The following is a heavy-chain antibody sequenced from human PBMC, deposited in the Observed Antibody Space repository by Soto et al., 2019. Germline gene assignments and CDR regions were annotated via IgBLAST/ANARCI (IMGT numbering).Heavy chain of an antibody. D-gene: IGHD6-13*01. V-gene: IGHV1-8*01. CDR2: MNPNSGNT. J-gene: IGHJ5*02. CDR1: GYTFTSYD. Sequence: QVQLVQSGAEVKKPGASVKVSCKASGYTFTSYDINWVRQATGQGLEWMGWMNPNSGNTGYAQKFQGRVTMNRNTSISTAYMELSSLRSEDTAVYYCARAEHSSSWYGGGGWFDPWGQGTLVTVSS. CDR3: ARAEHSSSWYGGGGWFDP.